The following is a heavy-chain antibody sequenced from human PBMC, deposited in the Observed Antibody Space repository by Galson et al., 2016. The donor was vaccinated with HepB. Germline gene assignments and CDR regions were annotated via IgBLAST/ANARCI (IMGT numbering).Heavy chain of an antibody. CDR2: MSDSDDI. CDR1: GFTFSNAW. D-gene: IGHD6-13*01. Sequence: SLRLSCAASGFTFSNAWMSWVRQAPGKGLEWVSGMSDSDDIYYAPTVKGRFTISRDNSKNTVYLQLTSLRAEDTAVYYCAKDKRGHSSAWYWYFDYWGPGTLVSVSS. CDR3: AKDKRGHSSAWYWYFDY. J-gene: IGHJ4*02. V-gene: IGHV3-23*01.